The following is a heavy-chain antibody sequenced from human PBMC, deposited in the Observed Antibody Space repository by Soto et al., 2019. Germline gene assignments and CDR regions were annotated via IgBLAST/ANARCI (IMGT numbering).Heavy chain of an antibody. CDR2: ISSNGGRT. CDR1: GFTFSNYA. V-gene: IGHV3-64D*06. J-gene: IGHJ4*02. CDR3: VKDRWIDY. D-gene: IGHD2-15*01. Sequence: GGSLRLSCSVFGFTFSNYAMHWVRQAPGKGLQYVSSISSNGGRTYYADSVKGRFTISRDNSKSTPYLQMSSLRPEDTAVYYCVKDRWIDYWGQGTLVTVSS.